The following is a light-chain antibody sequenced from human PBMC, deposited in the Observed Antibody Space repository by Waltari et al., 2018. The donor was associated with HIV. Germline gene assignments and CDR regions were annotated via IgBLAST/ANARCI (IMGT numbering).Light chain of an antibody. J-gene: IGKJ4*01. Sequence: DIQLTQSPSFLSASVGDRVTITCRASQGISSYLAWYQQKPGKAPKLLIYAASTLQSGVPSRFSGSGSGTEFTLTGSSLQPEDLATYYCQQLNSFPLTFGGGTKVEIK. CDR1: QGISSY. V-gene: IGKV1-9*01. CDR3: QQLNSFPLT. CDR2: AAS.